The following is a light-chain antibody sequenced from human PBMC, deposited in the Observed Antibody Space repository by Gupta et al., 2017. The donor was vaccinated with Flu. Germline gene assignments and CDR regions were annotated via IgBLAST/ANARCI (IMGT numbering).Light chain of an antibody. CDR3: SSYAGSNNLL. CDR1: SSDVGGYNY. J-gene: IGLJ2*01. CDR2: EVS. V-gene: IGLV2-8*01. Sequence: SALPQPPSASGSPAQSVAISCTGTSSDVGGYNYVSWYHQHPGKAPKLMIYEVSKRPSGVPDRFSGSKSGSTASLTVSGLQAEDEADYYGSSYAGSNNLLFGGGTKLTVL.